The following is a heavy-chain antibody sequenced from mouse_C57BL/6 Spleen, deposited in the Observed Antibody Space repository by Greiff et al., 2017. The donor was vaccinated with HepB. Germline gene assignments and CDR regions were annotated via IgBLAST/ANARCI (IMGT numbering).Heavy chain of an antibody. CDR2: ISSGGDYI. CDR3: TRGALYGGYFDY. V-gene: IGHV5-9-1*02. D-gene: IGHD1-1*01. CDR1: GFTFSSYA. J-gene: IGHJ2*01. Sequence: EVHLVESGAGLVKPGGSLKLSCAASGFTFSSYAMSWVRQTPEKRLEWVAYISSGGDYIYYADTVKGRFTISRDNARNTLYLQMSSLKSEDTAMYYCTRGALYGGYFDYWGQGTTLTVSS.